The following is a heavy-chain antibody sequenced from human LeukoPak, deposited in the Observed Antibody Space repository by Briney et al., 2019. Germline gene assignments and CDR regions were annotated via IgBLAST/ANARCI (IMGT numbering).Heavy chain of an antibody. D-gene: IGHD3-22*01. CDR2: ISSSSSTI. J-gene: IGHJ4*02. CDR1: GFTFSSYS. Sequence: GGSLRLSCAASGFTFSSYSMNWVRQAPGKGLEWVSYISSSSSTIYYADSVKGRFTISRDNAKNSLYLQMNSLRDEDTAVYYCARGSYGYDSSGYIYFDYWGQGTLVTVSS. V-gene: IGHV3-48*02. CDR3: ARGSYGYDSSGYIYFDY.